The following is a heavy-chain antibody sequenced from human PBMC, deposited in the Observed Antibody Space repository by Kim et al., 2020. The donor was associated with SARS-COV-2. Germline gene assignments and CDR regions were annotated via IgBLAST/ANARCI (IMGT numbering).Heavy chain of an antibody. J-gene: IGHJ3*01. V-gene: IGHV3-15*01. CDR3: TTFNRQNAFDV. CDR1: AFTLNNVW. Sequence: GGSLRLSCAASAFTLNNVWMNWVRQPPGKGLEWLGVIKNKPTGGTTHFAALVEGRFTISRDDSKNMLYLQINSLKTEDTAVYYCTTFNRQNAFDVWGRGTIVIVSS. CDR2: IKNKPTGGTT.